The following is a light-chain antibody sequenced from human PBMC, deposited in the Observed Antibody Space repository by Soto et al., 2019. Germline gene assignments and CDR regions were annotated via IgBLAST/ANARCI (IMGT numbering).Light chain of an antibody. Sequence: IEMTQYPSTVSASVGARVTITCRASQRVYNWLALYQQKPGKAPKLLISSVSTLESGVPSRFSGSGSGTEFTLAISSLQPEDLGTYYCQQYNSYLSFGPGTKVEI. J-gene: IGKJ3*01. CDR3: QQYNSYLS. CDR2: SVS. CDR1: QRVYNW. V-gene: IGKV1-5*01.